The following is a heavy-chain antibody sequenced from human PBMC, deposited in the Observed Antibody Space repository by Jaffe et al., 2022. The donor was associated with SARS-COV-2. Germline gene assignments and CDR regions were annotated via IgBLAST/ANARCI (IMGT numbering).Heavy chain of an antibody. CDR1: GGSISTYY. J-gene: IGHJ3*02. D-gene: IGHD3-3*01. V-gene: IGHV4-59*01. CDR2: IYYSGSA. Sequence: QVQLQESGPGLVKPSETLSLTCTVSGGSISTYYWSWIRQSPGKGLEWIGYIYYSGSASYNPSLKSRVTISVDESKNQFSLKLTSMTAADTAFYYCARSADKTYDLWTGYYRLAFDIWGQGTMVTVSS. CDR3: ARSADKTYDLWTGYYRLAFDI.